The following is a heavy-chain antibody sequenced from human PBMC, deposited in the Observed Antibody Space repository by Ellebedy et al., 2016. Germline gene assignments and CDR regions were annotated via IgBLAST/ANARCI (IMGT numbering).Heavy chain of an antibody. CDR2: IAGGTAAV. D-gene: IGHD3-10*01. V-gene: IGHV3-48*01. J-gene: IGHJ4*02. CDR3: AREMRSPDWTKSNWYGALDS. CDR1: GFTLSTYN. Sequence: GESLKISCEASGFTLSTYNMHWVRQTPGKGLEWVSYIAGGTAAVYYGDSVKGRFSISRDKANTSLYLQMTSLRADDTAVYYCAREMRSPDWTKSNWYGALDSWGQGTLVTVAS.